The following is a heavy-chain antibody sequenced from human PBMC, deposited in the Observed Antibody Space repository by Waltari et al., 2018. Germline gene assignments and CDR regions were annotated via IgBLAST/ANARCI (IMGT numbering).Heavy chain of an antibody. CDR2: ISYDGSNK. V-gene: IGHV3-30*18. CDR1: GFTFSSYG. J-gene: IGHJ4*02. CDR3: AKDYRYYDSSGYPDY. D-gene: IGHD3-22*01. Sequence: QVQLVESGGGVVQPGRSLRLSCAASGFTFSSYGMHWVRQAPGKGLEWVAVISYDGSNKYYADSVKGRFTISRDNSKNTLYLQMNSLRAEDTAVYYCAKDYRYYDSSGYPDYWGQGTLVTVSS.